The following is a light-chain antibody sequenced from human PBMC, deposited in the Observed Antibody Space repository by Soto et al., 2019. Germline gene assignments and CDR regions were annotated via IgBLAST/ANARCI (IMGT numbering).Light chain of an antibody. Sequence: EIVMTQSRATLSVSPGERATLSCRATQSVSSSLAWYQQKPGQAPRLLIYDASTRATGVPARFSGSGSGTEFTLTISSLQSEDFAVYYCQQYNNWPLAFGQGTKVEIK. CDR3: QQYNNWPLA. V-gene: IGKV3-15*01. CDR1: QSVSSS. CDR2: DAS. J-gene: IGKJ1*01.